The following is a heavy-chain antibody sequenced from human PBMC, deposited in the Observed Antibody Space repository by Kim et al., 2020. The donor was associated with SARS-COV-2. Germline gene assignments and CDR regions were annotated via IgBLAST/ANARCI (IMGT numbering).Heavy chain of an antibody. CDR1: GGSVSSGSYY. V-gene: IGHV4-61*01. D-gene: IGHD3-22*01. CDR2: IYYSGST. CDR3: AREPIPSKNPKSSGYYPNVAFDI. Sequence: SETLSLTCTVSGGSVSSGSYYWSWIRQPPGKGLEWIGYIYYSGSTNYNPSLKSRVTISVDTSKNQFSLKLSSVTAADTAVYYCAREPIPSKNPKSSGYYPNVAFDIWGQATMVTVSS. J-gene: IGHJ3*02.